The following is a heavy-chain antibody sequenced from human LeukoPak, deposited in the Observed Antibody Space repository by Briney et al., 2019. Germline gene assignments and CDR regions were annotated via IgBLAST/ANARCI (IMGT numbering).Heavy chain of an antibody. CDR3: AREVGAIDY. CDR2: INGDESDA. Sequence: GGSLRPSCAASGFPFSNYWMHWVRQAPGKGLVWVSHINGDESDANYADSVKGRFTISRDNAKNTLFLQMNSLRAEDTAVYYCAREVGAIDYWGQGTLVTVSS. J-gene: IGHJ4*02. D-gene: IGHD1-26*01. CDR1: GFPFSNYW. V-gene: IGHV3-74*01.